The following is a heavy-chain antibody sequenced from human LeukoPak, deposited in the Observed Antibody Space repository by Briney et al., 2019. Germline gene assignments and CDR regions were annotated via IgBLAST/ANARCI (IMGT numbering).Heavy chain of an antibody. CDR3: ARASFFSGSSTFRWNYFDY. CDR1: GFTFSSYS. D-gene: IGHD6-6*01. Sequence: GGSLRLSCAASGFTFSSYSMNWVRQAPGKGLEWVSSISSSSSYIYYADSVKGRFTISRDNAKNSLYLQMNSLRAEDTAVYYCARASFFSGSSTFRWNYFDYWGQGTLVTVSS. J-gene: IGHJ4*02. CDR2: ISSSSSYI. V-gene: IGHV3-21*01.